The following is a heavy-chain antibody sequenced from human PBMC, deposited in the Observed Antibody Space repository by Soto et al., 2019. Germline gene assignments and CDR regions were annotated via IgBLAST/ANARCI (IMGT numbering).Heavy chain of an antibody. CDR1: GFTFRSYA. V-gene: IGHV3-23*01. D-gene: IGHD3-9*01. J-gene: IGHJ4*02. CDR2: ISVSGGST. Sequence: GGSLRLSCAASGFTFRSYAISWVRQAPGKGLEWVSAISVSGGSTYYADSVKGRFTISRYNSKNTLYLQMNSRRAEDTAVYYCAKDLTGLSYCDYWGQGTLGTVSA. CDR3: AKDLTGLSYCDY.